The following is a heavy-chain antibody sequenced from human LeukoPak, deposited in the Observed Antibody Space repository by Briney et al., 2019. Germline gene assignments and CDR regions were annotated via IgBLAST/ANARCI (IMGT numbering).Heavy chain of an antibody. CDR2: ISGSGGST. J-gene: IGHJ4*02. CDR3: AKDSPRLTQRIAAAGTGY. Sequence: GGSLRLSCAASGFTFDDYGMSWVRQAPGKGLEWVSAISGSGGSTYYADSVKGRFTISRDNSKNTLYLQMNSLRAEDTAVYYCAKDSPRLTQRIAAAGTGYWGQGTLVTVSS. D-gene: IGHD6-13*01. V-gene: IGHV3-23*01. CDR1: GFTFDDYG.